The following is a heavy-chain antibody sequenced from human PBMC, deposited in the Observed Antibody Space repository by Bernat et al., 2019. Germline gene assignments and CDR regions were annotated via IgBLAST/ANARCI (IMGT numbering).Heavy chain of an antibody. J-gene: IGHJ6*02. CDR2: IIPIFGTA. CDR1: GGTFSSYA. Sequence: QVQLVQSGAEVKKPGSSVKVSCKASGGTFSSYAISWVRQAPGQGLEWMGGIIPIFGTANYAQKFQGRVTITADKSTSTAYMELSSLRSEDTAVYYCAEGPRARYYFYYGMDVWGQGTTVTVSS. CDR3: AEGPRARYYFYYGMDV. V-gene: IGHV1-69*06.